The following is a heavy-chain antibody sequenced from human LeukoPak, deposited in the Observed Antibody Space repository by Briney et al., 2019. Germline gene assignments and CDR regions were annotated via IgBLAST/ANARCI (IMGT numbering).Heavy chain of an antibody. J-gene: IGHJ4*02. Sequence: ASETLSLTCTVSGDSISRSTYYWAWIRQPPGKGLEWIGSVYYGRSPYFNPSLESRATISVDTSKNHFSLKMSSVTASDTAVYYCARSSGTGTFSYWGQGTLVAVSS. V-gene: IGHV4-39*02. CDR1: GDSISRSTYY. D-gene: IGHD6-25*01. CDR3: ARSSGTGTFSY. CDR2: VYYGRSP.